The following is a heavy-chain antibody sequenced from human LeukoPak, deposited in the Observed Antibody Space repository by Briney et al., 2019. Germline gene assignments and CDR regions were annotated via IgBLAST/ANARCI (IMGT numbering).Heavy chain of an antibody. D-gene: IGHD3-10*02. CDR2: ICSSGSTI. CDR3: AELGITMIGGV. J-gene: IGHJ6*04. CDR1: GFTFSSYE. V-gene: IGHV3-48*03. Sequence: GRSLRLSCAASGFTFSSYEMNWVRQAPGKGLEWVSYICSSGSTIYYADSVKGRFTISRDNAKNSLYLQMNSLRAEDTAVYYCAELGITMIGGVWGKGTTVTISS.